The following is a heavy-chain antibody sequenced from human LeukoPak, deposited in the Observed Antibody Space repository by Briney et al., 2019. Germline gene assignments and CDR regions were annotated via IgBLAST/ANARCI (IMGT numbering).Heavy chain of an antibody. J-gene: IGHJ4*02. CDR2: IYYSGST. CDR1: GGSISSYY. D-gene: IGHD3-3*01. CDR3: ARENPSFGVVSPLDY. V-gene: IGHV4-59*01. Sequence: SETLSLTCTVSGGSISSYYWSWIRQPPGKGLEWIGYIYYSGSTNYNPSLESRVTISVDTSKNQFSLKLSSVTAADTAVYYCARENPSFGVVSPLDYWGQGTLVTVSS.